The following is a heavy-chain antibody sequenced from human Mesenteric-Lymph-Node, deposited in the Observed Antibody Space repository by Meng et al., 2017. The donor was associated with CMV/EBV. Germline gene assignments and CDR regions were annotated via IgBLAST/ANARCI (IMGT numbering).Heavy chain of an antibody. D-gene: IGHD6-6*01. CDR3: TTLAAPEDY. CDR1: GFTFSDYY. J-gene: IGHJ4*02. CDR2: ISSSGTYI. Sequence: GESLKISCAASGFTFSDYYMSWIRQAPGKGLEWVSYISSSGTYIYYADSVQGRFTISRDNARNSLYLQMNSLRAEDTAVYYCTTLAAPEDYWGQGTLVTVSS. V-gene: IGHV3-11*04.